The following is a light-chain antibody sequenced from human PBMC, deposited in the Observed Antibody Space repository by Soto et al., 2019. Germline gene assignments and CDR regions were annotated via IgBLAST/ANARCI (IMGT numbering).Light chain of an antibody. Sequence: DIVLTQSACTLSLSAGERATLSWGASQSVGSIYLAWYQQKPGQAPRLLIHGASNRASGIPDRFSGSGSGTDFNLTISRLETEDFAVYYCQQYGSSPRTFGQGTKVDIK. V-gene: IGKV3-20*01. CDR2: GAS. CDR3: QQYGSSPRT. CDR1: QSVGSIY. J-gene: IGKJ1*01.